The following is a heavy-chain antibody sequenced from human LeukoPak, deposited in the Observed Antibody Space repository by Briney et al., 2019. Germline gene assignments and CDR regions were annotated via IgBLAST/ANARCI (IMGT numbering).Heavy chain of an antibody. J-gene: IGHJ3*01. CDR1: GGSISSYY. Sequence: SETLSLTCTVSGGSISSYYWSWIRQPPGKGLEWIGEINHSGSTNYNPSLKSRVTISVDTSKNQFSLKLSSVTAADTAVYYCACRLLWFGESDWGQGTMVTVSS. V-gene: IGHV4-34*01. CDR2: INHSGST. D-gene: IGHD3-10*01. CDR3: ACRLLWFGESD.